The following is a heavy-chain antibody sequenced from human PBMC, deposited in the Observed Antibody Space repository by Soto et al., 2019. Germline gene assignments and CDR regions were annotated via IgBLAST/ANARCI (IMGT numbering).Heavy chain of an antibody. Sequence: QVHLVQSGAEVKKPGASVTFPCKASGYTFSNYYMHWVRQAPGQGLEWVGIINPSGGGTTYAQNFPGRVTMTRDTSTSTAYMELNSLRSEDTAVYYCARGPKLTDFGDRGYYGMDVWGHGTTVTVSS. J-gene: IGHJ6*02. CDR1: GYTFSNYY. D-gene: IGHD4-17*01. CDR3: ARGPKLTDFGDRGYYGMDV. CDR2: INPSGGGT. V-gene: IGHV1-46*01.